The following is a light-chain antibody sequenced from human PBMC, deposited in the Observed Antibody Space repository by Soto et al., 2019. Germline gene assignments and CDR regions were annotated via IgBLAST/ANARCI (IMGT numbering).Light chain of an antibody. CDR1: QSVSNAY. Sequence: EIVLTQSPGTLSLSPRERATLSCRASQSVSNAYLAWYQHKVGQSPRLLIYGASNRAPGIPDRFSGSGSGTGFTLTSSRLEPEDFPVYYCQQYAASPRTFGPGTPVAVK. CDR2: GAS. CDR3: QQYAASPRT. J-gene: IGKJ1*01. V-gene: IGKV3-20*01.